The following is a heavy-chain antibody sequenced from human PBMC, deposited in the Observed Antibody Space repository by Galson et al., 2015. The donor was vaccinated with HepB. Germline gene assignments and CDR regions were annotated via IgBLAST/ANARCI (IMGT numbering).Heavy chain of an antibody. Sequence: SLRLSCAASEFTFSAYTMNWVRRAPGKGLESIAYISTNGATIYYADSVKGRFTVSRDNARNSLYLQMNSLRDQDTAVYSCVRVFFGSERYSAYWYFDLWGRGTLVTVSS. CDR3: VRVFFGSERYSAYWYFDL. CDR1: EFTFSAYT. CDR2: ISTNGATI. D-gene: IGHD3-10*01. J-gene: IGHJ2*01. V-gene: IGHV3-48*02.